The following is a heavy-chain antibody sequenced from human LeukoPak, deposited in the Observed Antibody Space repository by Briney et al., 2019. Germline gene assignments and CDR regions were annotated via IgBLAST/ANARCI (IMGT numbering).Heavy chain of an antibody. CDR1: GGSISSYY. Sequence: PSETLSLTCTVSGGSISSYYWSWIRQPAGKGLEWIGRIYTSGSTNYNPSLKSRVTMSVDTSKNQFSLKLSSVTAADTAVYYCAGRLYSSGWYNWFDPWGQGTLVTVSS. J-gene: IGHJ5*02. D-gene: IGHD6-19*01. CDR3: AGRLYSSGWYNWFDP. V-gene: IGHV4-4*07. CDR2: IYTSGST.